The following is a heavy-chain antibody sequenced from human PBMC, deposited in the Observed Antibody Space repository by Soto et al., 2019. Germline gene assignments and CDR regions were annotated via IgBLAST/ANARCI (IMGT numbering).Heavy chain of an antibody. Sequence: VQLVESGGGLVQPGGSLRLSCAAAGFTFSSYWMSWARQAPGKGLEWMANIKTDGSDKKYVDSVKGRFTISRDNAKNSLYLDRNSLTVEDTAVYYCVRGGWSVDYWGQGTLVTVSS. J-gene: IGHJ4*02. CDR2: IKTDGSDK. V-gene: IGHV3-7*04. D-gene: IGHD6-19*01. CDR3: VRGGWSVDY. CDR1: GFTFSSYW.